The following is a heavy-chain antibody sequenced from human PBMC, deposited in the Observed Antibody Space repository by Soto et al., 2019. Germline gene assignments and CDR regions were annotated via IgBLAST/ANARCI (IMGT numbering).Heavy chain of an antibody. Sequence: PXATLTLTCTVSGGSMSSYYWSWIRQPAGKGLEWIGRIYASGSTNYNPSLKSRVTMSVDTSKNQFSLKLSSVTAADTAVYYCVRDISGYYSLFDHWGQGTLVTVSS. V-gene: IGHV4-4*07. D-gene: IGHD3-22*01. CDR2: IYASGST. CDR3: VRDISGYYSLFDH. CDR1: GGSMSSYY. J-gene: IGHJ4*02.